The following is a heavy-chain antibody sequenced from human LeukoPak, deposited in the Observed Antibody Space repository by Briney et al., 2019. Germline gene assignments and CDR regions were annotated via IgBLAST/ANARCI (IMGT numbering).Heavy chain of an antibody. CDR1: GFDFSSYS. D-gene: IGHD5-12*01. Sequence: AGGSLRLSCAASGFDFSSYSMNWVRQAPGKGLEWVSSISSSSSYIYYADSVKGRFTISRDNAKNSLYLQMNSLRAEDTAVYYCARDPYEIVATPYYFDYWGQGTLVTVSS. CDR3: ARDPYEIVATPYYFDY. V-gene: IGHV3-21*01. J-gene: IGHJ4*02. CDR2: ISSSSSYI.